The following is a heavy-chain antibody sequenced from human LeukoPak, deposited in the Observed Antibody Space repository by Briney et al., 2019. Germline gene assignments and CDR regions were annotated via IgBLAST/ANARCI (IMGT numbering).Heavy chain of an antibody. CDR1: GFTFSSYA. J-gene: IGHJ4*02. CDR3: AKLKSVAGTRYFDY. Sequence: PGGSLRLSCAASGFTFSSYAMSWVRQAPGKGLEWVSAISGSGGSTYYADSAKGRFTISRDNSKNTLYLQMNSLRAEDTAVYYCAKLKSVAGTRYFDYWGQGTLVTVSS. CDR2: ISGSGGST. D-gene: IGHD6-19*01. V-gene: IGHV3-23*01.